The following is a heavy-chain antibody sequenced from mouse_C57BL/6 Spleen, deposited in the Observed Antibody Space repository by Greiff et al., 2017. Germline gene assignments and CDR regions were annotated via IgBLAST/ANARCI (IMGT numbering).Heavy chain of an antibody. CDR2: IDPSASYT. J-gene: IGHJ4*01. Sequence: QVQLQQPGAELVMPGASVTLSCKASGYTFTSYWMHWVKQRPGQGLEWIGEIDPSASYTNFNQQFKGKSTLTVDKSSSTADMQLSSLPSADSAGYYGASSITSGVSYAMDYWGQGTSVTVSS. CDR3: ASSITSGVSYAMDY. V-gene: IGHV1-69*01. CDR1: GYTFTSYW. D-gene: IGHD1-1*01.